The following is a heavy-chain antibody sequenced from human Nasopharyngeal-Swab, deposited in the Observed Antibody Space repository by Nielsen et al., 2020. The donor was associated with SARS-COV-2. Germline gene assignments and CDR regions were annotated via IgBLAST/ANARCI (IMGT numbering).Heavy chain of an antibody. Sequence: GGSLRPSCAASGFTFSDYYMSWIRQAPGKGLEWVSYISSSGSTIYYADSVKGRFTISRDNAKNSLYLQMNSLRAEDTAVYYCARDRARYQLDPWGQGTLVTVSS. D-gene: IGHD2-2*01. J-gene: IGHJ5*02. CDR1: GFTFSDYY. CDR3: ARDRARYQLDP. V-gene: IGHV3-11*04. CDR2: ISSSGSTI.